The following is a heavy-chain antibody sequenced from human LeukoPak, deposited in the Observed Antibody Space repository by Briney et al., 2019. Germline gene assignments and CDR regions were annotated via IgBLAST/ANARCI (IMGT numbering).Heavy chain of an antibody. Sequence: PSETLSLTCTVSGGSISSSSCYWGWIRQPPGKGLEWIGGIYHSGSIYYNPSLKSRVTISVDTSKNQFSLKLSSVTAADTAVYYCARVRYSSGNYFDYWGQGTLVTVSS. D-gene: IGHD6-19*01. CDR2: IYHSGSI. CDR3: ARVRYSSGNYFDY. J-gene: IGHJ4*02. V-gene: IGHV4-39*07. CDR1: GGSISSSSCY.